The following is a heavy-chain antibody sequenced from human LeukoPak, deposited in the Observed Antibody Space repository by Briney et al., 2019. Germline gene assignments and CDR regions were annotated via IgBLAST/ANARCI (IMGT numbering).Heavy chain of an antibody. V-gene: IGHV3-21*01. CDR2: ISSSSSYI. J-gene: IGHJ4*02. D-gene: IGHD3-10*01. Sequence: GGSLRFSCAASGFTFSSYSMNWVRQAPGKGLEWVSSISSSSSYIYYADSVKGRFTISRDNAKNSLYLQMNSLRAEDTAVYYCARGRGDPVFNYWGQGTLVTVSS. CDR3: ARGRGDPVFNY. CDR1: GFTFSSYS.